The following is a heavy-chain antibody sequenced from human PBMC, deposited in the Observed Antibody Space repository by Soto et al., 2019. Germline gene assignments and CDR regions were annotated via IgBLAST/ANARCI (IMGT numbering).Heavy chain of an antibody. V-gene: IGHV3-48*02. J-gene: IGHJ5*02. Sequence: GALRLSCAASGFIFSTYSMNWVRQAPGKGLEWISFINSGSTSIYYADSVRGRFTISRDNAANSLFLQMNSLRDEDTAVYYCARLYSTSTVSRWFDDWGQGILVTVSS. CDR2: INSGSTSI. CDR3: ARLYSTSTVSRWFDD. D-gene: IGHD6-13*01. CDR1: GFIFSTYS.